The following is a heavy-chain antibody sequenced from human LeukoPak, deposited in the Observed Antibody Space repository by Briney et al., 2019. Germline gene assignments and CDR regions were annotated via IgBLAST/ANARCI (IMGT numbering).Heavy chain of an antibody. CDR2: IWYDGSNK. Sequence: GGSLRLSCAASGFTFSSYGMHWVRQAPGKGLEWVAVIWYDGSNKYYADSVKGRFTISRDNSKNTLYLQMNSLRADDTAVYYCAKANYYDSSGYFRYYYYYYMDVWGKGTTVTVSS. CDR3: AKANYYDSSGYFRYYYYYYMDV. V-gene: IGHV3-33*06. J-gene: IGHJ6*03. CDR1: GFTFSSYG. D-gene: IGHD3-22*01.